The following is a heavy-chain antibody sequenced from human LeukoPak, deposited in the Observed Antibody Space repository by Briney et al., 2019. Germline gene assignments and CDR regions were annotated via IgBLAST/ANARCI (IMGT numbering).Heavy chain of an antibody. CDR1: GYSFTDYY. CDR3: ARELDGVEMGTNFDY. D-gene: IGHD5-24*01. Sequence: GASVKVSCKASGYSFTDYYMHWVRQAPGQGLEWMGWINPNSRGTNYAQKFQGRVTMTRDTSISTAYMEVSRLRSDDTAVYYCARELDGVEMGTNFDYWGQGTLVTVSS. J-gene: IGHJ4*02. CDR2: INPNSRGT. V-gene: IGHV1-2*02.